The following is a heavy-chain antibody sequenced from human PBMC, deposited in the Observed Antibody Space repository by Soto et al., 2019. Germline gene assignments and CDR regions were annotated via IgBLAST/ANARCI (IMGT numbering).Heavy chain of an antibody. CDR3: SIGVYWGTGTAGYYYYSMDV. V-gene: IGHV1-46*03. Sequence: ASVKVSCKASGYTFTSYFMHWVRQAPGQGLEWMGIINPSGGSTTYAQKLQGRVTMTRDTSTSTVYMEMSSLRSEDTAVYFCSIGVYWGTGTAGYYYYSMDVWGKGTTVTVSS. CDR1: GYTFTSYF. CDR2: INPSGGST. J-gene: IGHJ6*03. D-gene: IGHD1-7*01.